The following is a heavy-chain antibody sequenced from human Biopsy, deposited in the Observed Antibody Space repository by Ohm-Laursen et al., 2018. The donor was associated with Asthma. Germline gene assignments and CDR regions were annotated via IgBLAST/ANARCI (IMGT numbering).Heavy chain of an antibody. Sequence: SLRLSCAASGFSFGDYFMTWVRQAPGKGLEWVASISSSGSTKYPSESVLGRCTISRDNTQKSMSLELRSLRVEDTAIYYCARVLESSSWGPFYFFTLDVWGQGTTVTVSS. CDR3: ARVLESSSWGPFYFFTLDV. D-gene: IGHD6-13*01. J-gene: IGHJ6*02. V-gene: IGHV3-11*01. CDR2: ISSSGSTK. CDR1: GFSFGDYF.